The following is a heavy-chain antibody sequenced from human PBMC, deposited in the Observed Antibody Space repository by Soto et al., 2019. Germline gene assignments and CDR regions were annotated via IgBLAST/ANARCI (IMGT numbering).Heavy chain of an antibody. V-gene: IGHV3-30-3*01. CDR1: GFTFSSYA. J-gene: IGHJ4*02. Sequence: PGGSLRLSCAASGFTFSSYAMHWVRQAPGKGLEWVAVISYDGSNKYYADSVKGRFTISRDNSKNTLYLQMNSLRAEDTAVYYCARDPRDSSGYYLDYWGQGTLVTVSS. D-gene: IGHD3-22*01. CDR2: ISYDGSNK. CDR3: ARDPRDSSGYYLDY.